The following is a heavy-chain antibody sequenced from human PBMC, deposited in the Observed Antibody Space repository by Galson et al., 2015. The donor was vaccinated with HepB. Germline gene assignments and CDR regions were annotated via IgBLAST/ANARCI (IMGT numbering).Heavy chain of an antibody. J-gene: IGHJ4*02. CDR2: ISRSGSA. CDR3: ARTPRFYDSRGYHGRNYYFDS. Sequence: WIRQPPGQGLEWIGCISRSGSAHYNPSLLSRVTLSIDGSKNQFSLKLNHVTAADTAVYFCARTPRFYDSRGYHGRNYYFDSWGQGTLVTVSS. V-gene: IGHV4-30-2*01. D-gene: IGHD3-22*01.